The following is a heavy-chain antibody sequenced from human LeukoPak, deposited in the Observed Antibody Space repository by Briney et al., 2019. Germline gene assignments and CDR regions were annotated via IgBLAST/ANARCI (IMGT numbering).Heavy chain of an antibody. CDR3: ARDNGENYHTAFDY. Sequence: GGSLRLSCAASGFTVSSNYMSWVRQAPGKGLEWVSVIYSGGSTYYADSVKGRFTISRDNSKNTLYLQMNSLRAEDTAVYYCARDNGENYHTAFDYWGQGTLVTVSS. V-gene: IGHV3-53*01. CDR2: IYSGGST. CDR1: GFTVSSNY. D-gene: IGHD2-8*01. J-gene: IGHJ4*02.